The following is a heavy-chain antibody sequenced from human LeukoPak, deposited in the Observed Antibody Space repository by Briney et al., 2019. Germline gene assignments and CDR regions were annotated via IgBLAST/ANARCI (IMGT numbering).Heavy chain of an antibody. CDR3: ATDRIRTYYFDY. CDR2: FDPEDGET. D-gene: IGHD5-18*01. V-gene: IGHV1-24*01. Sequence: ASVKVSCKVSGYTLTELSMHWVRQAPGKGLEWMGGFDPEDGETIYAQEFQGGVTMTEDTSTDTAYMELSSLRSEDTAVYYCATDRIRTYYFDYWGQGTLVTVSS. CDR1: GYTLTELS. J-gene: IGHJ4*02.